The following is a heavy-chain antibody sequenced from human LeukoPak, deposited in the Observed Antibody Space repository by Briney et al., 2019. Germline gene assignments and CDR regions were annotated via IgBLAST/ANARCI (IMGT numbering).Heavy chain of an antibody. Sequence: KPSETLSLTCTVSGASISSSAYYWAWVRQAPGRGLEWIASIYYSGTTYYNSSLKSRVTISADTSENQFSLKLSSVTAADTAVYYCARSNTGTTRTLAYWGQGTLVTVSS. D-gene: IGHD1-26*01. CDR3: ARSNTGTTRTLAY. J-gene: IGHJ4*02. V-gene: IGHV4-39*07. CDR2: IYYSGTT. CDR1: GASISSSAYY.